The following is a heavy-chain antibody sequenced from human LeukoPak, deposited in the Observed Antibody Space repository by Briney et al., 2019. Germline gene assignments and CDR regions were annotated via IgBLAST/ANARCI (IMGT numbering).Heavy chain of an antibody. J-gene: IGHJ4*01. CDR3: AKDYSGGWFVFDY. Sequence: GGSLRLSCAASGSTFTNYAMTWVRQAPGKGLEWVSAIVGSGSSTDYADSVKGRFTISRDNSENTLYLQMNSLRVEDTAVYYCAKDYSGGWFVFDYWGHGTLVTVSS. CDR2: IVGSGSST. V-gene: IGHV3-23*01. D-gene: IGHD6-19*01. CDR1: GSTFTNYA.